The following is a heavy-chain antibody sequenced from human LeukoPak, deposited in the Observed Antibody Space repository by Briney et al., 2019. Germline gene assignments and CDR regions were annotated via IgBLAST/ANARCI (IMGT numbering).Heavy chain of an antibody. J-gene: IGHJ4*02. V-gene: IGHV3-7*02. CDR1: GFTFSSYW. D-gene: IGHD1-1*01. CDR2: IKQDGSEK. Sequence: VGSLRLSCAASGFTFSSYWMSWVRQAPGKGLEWVANIKQDGSEKYYVDSVKGRFTISRDNAKNSLYLQMSSLRVEDTAVYYCATKNWYYFDYWGQGTLVTVSS. CDR3: ATKNWYYFDY.